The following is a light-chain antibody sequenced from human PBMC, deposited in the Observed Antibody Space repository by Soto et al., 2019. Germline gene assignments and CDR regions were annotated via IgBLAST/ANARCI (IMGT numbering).Light chain of an antibody. V-gene: IGKV1-39*01. J-gene: IGKJ1*01. CDR3: QQSYSSPPT. CDR1: QSISSY. Sequence: DIQMTQSPSSLSASVGDRVTITCRASQSISSYLHWYQQKPGTSPKLLIYAASNLPGGVPSRFSGSGSGTDFTLTISSLQLEDFATYYCQQSYSSPPTFGQGTKLDVK. CDR2: AAS.